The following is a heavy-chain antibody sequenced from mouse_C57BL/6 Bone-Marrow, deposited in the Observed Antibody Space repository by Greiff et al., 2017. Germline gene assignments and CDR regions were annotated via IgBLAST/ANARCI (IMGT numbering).Heavy chain of an antibody. CDR2: IYPGSGST. V-gene: IGHV1-55*01. Sequence: QVQLQQPGAELVKPGASVKMSCKASGYTFTSYWITWVKQRPGQGLEWIGDIYPGSGSTNYNEKFKSKAKLTVDPSSSTAYMQLSSLKSEDSAVYYCARPSFYYGSSFFDYWGQGTTLTVSS. CDR1: GYTFTSYW. J-gene: IGHJ2*01. D-gene: IGHD1-1*01. CDR3: ARPSFYYGSSFFDY.